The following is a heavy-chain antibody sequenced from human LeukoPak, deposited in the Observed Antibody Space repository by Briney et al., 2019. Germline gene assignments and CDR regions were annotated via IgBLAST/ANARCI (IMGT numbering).Heavy chain of an antibody. CDR1: GFTFSSYS. CDR3: ARGLIAAAGPSPGN. J-gene: IGHJ4*02. CDR2: ISSSSSYI. V-gene: IGHV3-21*01. D-gene: IGHD6-13*01. Sequence: GSLRLSCAASGFTFSSYSMNWVRQVPGKGLEWVSSISSSSSYIYYADSVKGRFTISRDNAKNSLYLQMNSLRAEDTAVYYCARGLIAAAGPSPGNWGQGTLVTVSS.